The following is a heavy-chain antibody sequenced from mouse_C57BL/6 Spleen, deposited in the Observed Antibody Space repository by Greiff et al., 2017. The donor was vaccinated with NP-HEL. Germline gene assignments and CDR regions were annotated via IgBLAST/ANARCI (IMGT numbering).Heavy chain of an antibody. D-gene: IGHD2-4*01. V-gene: IGHV1-64*01. J-gene: IGHJ3*01. Sequence: QVQLQQPGAELVKPGASVKLSCKASGYTFTSYWMHWVKQRPGQGLEWIGMIHPNSGSTNYNEKFKSKDTLTVDKSSSTAYMQLSSLTSEDSAVYYCARRYDYDAVWFAYWGQGTLVTVSA. CDR2: IHPNSGST. CDR1: GYTFTSYW. CDR3: ARRYDYDAVWFAY.